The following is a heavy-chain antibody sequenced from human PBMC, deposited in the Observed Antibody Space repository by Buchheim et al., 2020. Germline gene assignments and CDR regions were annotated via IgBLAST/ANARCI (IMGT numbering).Heavy chain of an antibody. V-gene: IGHV2-70*04. CDR2: IGWDDDN. CDR3: ARSGYGQNYFDY. D-gene: IGHD3-10*01. J-gene: IGHJ4*02. CDR1: GFSLSTSGVR. Sequence: QVTLKESGPALVKPTQTLTLTCTFSGFSLSTSGVRVNWIRQRPGKALEWLARIGWDDDNFYASSLKTRLTISKDTSKDQDVLRMTNMDPVDTATYFCARSGYGQNYFDYWGQGTL.